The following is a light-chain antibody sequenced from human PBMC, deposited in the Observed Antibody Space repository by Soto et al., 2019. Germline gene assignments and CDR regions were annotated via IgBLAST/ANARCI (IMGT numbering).Light chain of an antibody. CDR3: LQDYNYPWT. J-gene: IGKJ1*01. V-gene: IGKV1-6*01. Sequence: IQMTHSPSSLSASVGDRVTITCRASETIASYVNWYQQRPGKAPELLIYAASSLQSGVPSRFSGSGSGTDFTLTISSLQPEDFATYYCLQDYNYPWTFGQGTKVDIK. CDR2: AAS. CDR1: ETIASY.